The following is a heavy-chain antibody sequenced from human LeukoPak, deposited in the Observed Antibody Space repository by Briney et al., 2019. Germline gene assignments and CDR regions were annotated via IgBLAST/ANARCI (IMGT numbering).Heavy chain of an antibody. CDR1: GYSISSGYY. D-gene: IGHD1-14*01. Sequence: SETLSLTCAVSGYSISSGYYWGWIRQPPGKGLEWIGSIYHSGSTYYNPSLKSRVTKSVDTSKNQFSLKLSSVTAADTAVYYCARRRTGWFDPWGQGTLVTVSS. CDR2: IYHSGST. V-gene: IGHV4-38-2*01. J-gene: IGHJ5*02. CDR3: ARRRTGWFDP.